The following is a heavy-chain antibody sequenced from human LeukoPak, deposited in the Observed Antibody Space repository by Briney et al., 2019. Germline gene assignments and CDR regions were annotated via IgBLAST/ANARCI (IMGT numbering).Heavy chain of an antibody. CDR2: INWNGGST. D-gene: IGHD3-22*01. Sequence: GGSLRLSCAASGFSFDDYGMSWVRQAPGKGLEWVSGINWNGGSTGYADSVKGRFTISRDDAKNSLYLQMNSLRAGDTALYYCARERTYYYDSNPDYFDYWGQGTLVTVSS. V-gene: IGHV3-20*04. CDR3: ARERTYYYDSNPDYFDY. CDR1: GFSFDDYG. J-gene: IGHJ4*02.